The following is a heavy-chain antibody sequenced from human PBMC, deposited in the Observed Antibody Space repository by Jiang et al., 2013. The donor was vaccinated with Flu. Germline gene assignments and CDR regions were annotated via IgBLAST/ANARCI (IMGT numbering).Heavy chain of an antibody. J-gene: IGHJ3*02. CDR1: GGSISSYY. Sequence: GLVKPSETLSLTCTVSGGSISSYYWSWIRQPPGKGLEWIGYIYYSGSTNYNPSLKSRVTISVDTSKNQFSLKLSSVTAADTAVYYCARLCSGGSCRHDAFDIWGQGTMVTRLF. CDR3: ARLCSGGSCRHDAFDI. CDR2: IYYSGST. D-gene: IGHD2-15*01. V-gene: IGHV4-59*01.